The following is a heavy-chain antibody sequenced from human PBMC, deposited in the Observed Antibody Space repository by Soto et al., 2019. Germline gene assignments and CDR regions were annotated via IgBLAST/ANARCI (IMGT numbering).Heavy chain of an antibody. D-gene: IGHD3-10*01. Sequence: TGGSLRLSCAASGFTFSNYGLHWVRQAPGKGLEWVAVTSYDGDKNYYSASVKGRFTISRDNSKNTLYLQMNSLRADDTAVYYCAKDIALVRGVIIDMDVWGQGTTVTVSS. J-gene: IGHJ6*02. CDR2: TSYDGDKN. CDR3: AKDIALVRGVIIDMDV. V-gene: IGHV3-30*18. CDR1: GFTFSNYG.